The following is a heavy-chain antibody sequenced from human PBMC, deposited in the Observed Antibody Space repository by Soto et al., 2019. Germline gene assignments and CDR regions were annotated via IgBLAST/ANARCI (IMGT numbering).Heavy chain of an antibody. CDR1: GGSITSANW. CDR2: ISHSGIT. Sequence: LRRPLSLTCAVSGGSITSANWWTWVRQPPGGGLEWIGEISHSGITNYKASLKSRVTMSVDKTKNDVSLKLTSVTAADTAVYYCARVLRGWFDPWGQGTPVTVSS. J-gene: IGHJ5*02. V-gene: IGHV4-4*02. CDR3: ARVLRGWFDP.